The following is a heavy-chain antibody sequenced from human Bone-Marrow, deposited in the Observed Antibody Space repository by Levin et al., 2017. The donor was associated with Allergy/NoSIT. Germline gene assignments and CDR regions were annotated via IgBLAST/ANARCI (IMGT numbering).Heavy chain of an antibody. CDR2: ISNSGNTI. CDR3: HAFYDGTAYCCHGIDV. D-gene: IGHD3-22*01. CDR1: GFTFSDYS. Sequence: GGSLRLSCAASGFTFSDYSMSWIRQAPGKGLEWVSYISNSGNTIYYADSVKGRFIISRDNAKSSLFLQMNSLRVEDTAVYYCHAFYDGTAYCCHGIDVWGLGTTVTVSS. V-gene: IGHV3-11*01. J-gene: IGHJ6*02.